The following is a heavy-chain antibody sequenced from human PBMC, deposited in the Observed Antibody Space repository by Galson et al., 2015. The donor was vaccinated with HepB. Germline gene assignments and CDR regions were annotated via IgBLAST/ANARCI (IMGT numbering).Heavy chain of an antibody. Sequence: SLRLSCAASGFTFSSYSMNWVRQAPGKGLEWVSSISSSSSYIYYADSVKGRFTISRDNAKNSLYLQMNSLRAEDTAVYYCARDRGEWLDYYYYYGMDVWGQGTTVTVSS. D-gene: IGHD6-19*01. J-gene: IGHJ6*02. V-gene: IGHV3-21*01. CDR1: GFTFSSYS. CDR2: ISSSSSYI. CDR3: ARDRGEWLDYYYYYGMDV.